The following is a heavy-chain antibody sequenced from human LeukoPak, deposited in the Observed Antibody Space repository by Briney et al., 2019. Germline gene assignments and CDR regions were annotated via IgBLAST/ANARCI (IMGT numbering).Heavy chain of an antibody. Sequence: KPSETLSLTCAVYGGSFSGYYWSWIRQPPGKGLEWIGEINHSGSTNYNPSLKSRVTISVDTSKNQFSLKLSSVTAADTAVYYCARFPDAFDIWGQGTMVTVSS. CDR1: GGSFSGYY. CDR3: ARFPDAFDI. J-gene: IGHJ3*02. V-gene: IGHV4-34*01. CDR2: INHSGST.